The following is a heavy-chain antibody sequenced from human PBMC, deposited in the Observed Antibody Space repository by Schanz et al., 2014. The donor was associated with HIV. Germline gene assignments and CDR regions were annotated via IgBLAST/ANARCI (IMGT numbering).Heavy chain of an antibody. J-gene: IGHJ6*02. Sequence: QVKLVESGGGVVQPGRSLRLSCAASGFTFRNYAMHWVRQAPGTGLEWVAVIAYDGSNKYYADSVKGRFTISRDNSKNTLYLQMNSLRAEDTAIYYCAKTSITLGMDVWGQGTTVTVSS. D-gene: IGHD1-20*01. V-gene: IGHV3-30-3*02. CDR3: AKTSITLGMDV. CDR1: GFTFRNYA. CDR2: IAYDGSNK.